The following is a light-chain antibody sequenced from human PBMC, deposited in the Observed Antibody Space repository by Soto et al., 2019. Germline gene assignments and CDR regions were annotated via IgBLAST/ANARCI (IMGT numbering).Light chain of an antibody. Sequence: IQLTQSPSSLSAPVGDRVTITCRASQDIAIYLAWYQQKPGKAPKLLIYAASTLQRGVPTRFSGRGSGTDFTLTISRLQPEDFATYSCQQLSGYPWTFGQGTKVEIK. CDR1: QDIAIY. CDR3: QQLSGYPWT. J-gene: IGKJ1*01. V-gene: IGKV1-9*01. CDR2: AAS.